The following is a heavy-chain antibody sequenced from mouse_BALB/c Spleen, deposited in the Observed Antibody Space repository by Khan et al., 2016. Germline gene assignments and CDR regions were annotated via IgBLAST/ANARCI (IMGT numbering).Heavy chain of an antibody. CDR1: GYPFTSYY. CDR2: IYPGNVNT. CDR3: ARTNYGCDEGLDY. V-gene: IGHV1S56*01. J-gene: IGHJ3*01. D-gene: IGHD2-14*01. Sequence: QVQLKQSGLELVKPGASVRISCKASGYPFTSYYIHWVKQRPGQGLEWIGWIYPGNVNTKYNEKFKGKATLTADKSSSTAYMQTSSLTSADSAVYFYARTNYGCDEGLDYWGQGTLVTVSA.